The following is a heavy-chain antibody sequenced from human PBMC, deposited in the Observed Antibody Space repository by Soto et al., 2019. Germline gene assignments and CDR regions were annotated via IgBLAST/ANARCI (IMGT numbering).Heavy chain of an antibody. CDR1: GYIFINYG. Sequence: SVKVSCKASGYIFINYGITWVRQAPGQGLEWMGWISGYNGNTKYADKLQGRVTMTTDTSTTTAYMELRSLRSDDTAVYYCARDEVPAANWLDLWGQGTLVTVSS. CDR3: ARDEVPAANWLDL. CDR2: ISGYNGNT. V-gene: IGHV1-18*01. J-gene: IGHJ5*02. D-gene: IGHD2-2*01.